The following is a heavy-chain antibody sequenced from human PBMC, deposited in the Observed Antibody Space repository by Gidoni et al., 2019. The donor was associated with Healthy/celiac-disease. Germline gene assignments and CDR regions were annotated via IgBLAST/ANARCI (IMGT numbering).Heavy chain of an antibody. V-gene: IGHV3-13*05. CDR3: ARAATGIAAAGTIYYYYMDV. CDR1: GFTFSSYD. Sequence: EVQLVESGGGLVQPGGSLRLSCAASGFTFSSYDMHWVRQATGKGLEWGSAIGTAGDPYYPGSVKGRFTISRENAKNSLYLQMNSLRAGDTAVYYCARAATGIAAAGTIYYYYMDVWGKGTTVTVSS. D-gene: IGHD6-13*01. J-gene: IGHJ6*03. CDR2: IGTAGDP.